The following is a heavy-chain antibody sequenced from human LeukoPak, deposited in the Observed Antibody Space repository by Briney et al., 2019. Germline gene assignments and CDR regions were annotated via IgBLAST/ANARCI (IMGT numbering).Heavy chain of an antibody. D-gene: IGHD2-15*01. Sequence: SETLSLTCTVSGGSISSYYWSWIRQPPGKGLEWIGYIYYSGSNNYNPSLKSRVTISVDTSKNQFSLKLSSVTAADTAVYYCARARKCSGGSCQPFGYYGMDVWGQGTTVTVSS. CDR1: GGSISSYY. V-gene: IGHV4-59*01. J-gene: IGHJ6*02. CDR2: IYYSGSN. CDR3: ARARKCSGGSCQPFGYYGMDV.